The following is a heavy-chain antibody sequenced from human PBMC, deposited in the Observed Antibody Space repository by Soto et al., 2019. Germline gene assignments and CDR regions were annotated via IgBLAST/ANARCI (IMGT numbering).Heavy chain of an antibody. CDR1: GYTFTSYG. CDR2: INGYTGNT. D-gene: IGHD3-16*01. V-gene: IGHV1-18*01. CDR3: ARSWVTGKGGMDV. J-gene: IGHJ6*02. Sequence: QVQLVQSGAEVKKPGASVKVSCKASGYTFTSYGFSWVRQAPGQGLEWMGWINGYTGNTHYAQKFQGRVTMTTDTSTSTAYMELWTLISDDPDVYYCARSWVTGKGGMDVWGQGTTVTVSS.